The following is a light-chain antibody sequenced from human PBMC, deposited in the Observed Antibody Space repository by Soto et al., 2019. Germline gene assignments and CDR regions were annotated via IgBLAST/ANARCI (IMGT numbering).Light chain of an antibody. J-gene: IGLJ2*01. CDR3: YAYAGTCHLV. CDR2: DVN. V-gene: IGLV2-11*01. CDR1: SSDVGTYNY. Sequence: QSALTQPRSVSGSPGQSVTISCTGTSSDVGTYNYVSWYQQHPGKAPKLMIYDVNKRPSGVPDRFSGSKSGNTASLTISGLQAEDEADYYCYAYAGTCHLVFGGGTKLTVL.